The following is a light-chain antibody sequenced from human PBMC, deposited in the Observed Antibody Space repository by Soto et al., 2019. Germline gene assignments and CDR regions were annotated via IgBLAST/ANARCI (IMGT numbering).Light chain of an antibody. CDR3: QQSYSTPLT. V-gene: IGKV1-39*01. Sequence: DIQITQSPSSLSASVGDRVTITCRASQSISSYLNWYQQKPGKAPKLLIYAASSLQSGVPSRFSGSGSGTDFTLTIRSMKTEDLATYYCQQSYSTPLTVGGGNKGDIK. CDR1: QSISSY. CDR2: AAS. J-gene: IGKJ4*01.